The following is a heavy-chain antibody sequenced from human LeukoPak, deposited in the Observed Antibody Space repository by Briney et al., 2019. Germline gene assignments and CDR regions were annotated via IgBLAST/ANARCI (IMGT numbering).Heavy chain of an antibody. D-gene: IGHD3-10*01. CDR3: ARGGRITYYYGSGTYYDTKASDY. Sequence: ASVKVSCKASGYTFIAYYMHWVRQAPGQGLQWMGWINPNSGGTKYSQKFQGRVTMTRDTSITTAYMELNRLTSDDTAVYYCARGGRITYYYGSGTYYDTKASDYWGQGNLVTVSS. V-gene: IGHV1-2*02. CDR1: GYTFIAYY. J-gene: IGHJ4*02. CDR2: INPNSGGT.